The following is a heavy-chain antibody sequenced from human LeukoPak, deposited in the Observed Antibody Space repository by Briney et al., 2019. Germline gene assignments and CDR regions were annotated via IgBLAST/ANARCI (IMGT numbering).Heavy chain of an antibody. CDR1: GFTFSSYA. Sequence: GSLRLSCAASGFTFSSYAMSWVRQAPGKGLEWVSAISGSGGSTYYADSVKGRFTISRDNSKNTLYLQMNSLRAEDTDVYYCAKEGFCELITECLFDYWGQGTLVTVSS. CDR3: AKEGFCELITECLFDY. D-gene: IGHD3-10*01. J-gene: IGHJ4*02. V-gene: IGHV3-23*01. CDR2: ISGSGGST.